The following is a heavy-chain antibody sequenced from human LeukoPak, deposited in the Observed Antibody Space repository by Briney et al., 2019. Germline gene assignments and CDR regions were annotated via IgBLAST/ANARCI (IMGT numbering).Heavy chain of an antibody. D-gene: IGHD6-13*01. V-gene: IGHV3-21*01. J-gene: IGHJ4*02. CDR1: GIIFRSYA. Sequence: GGSLRLSCAASGIIFRSYAMSWVRQAPGKGLEWVSSISPTSYIYYADSLRGRFTISRDNAKNSLYLQMNSLRAEDTAVYYCARYGIAASKSWIDYWGQGTLVTVSS. CDR2: ISPTSYI. CDR3: ARYGIAASKSWIDY.